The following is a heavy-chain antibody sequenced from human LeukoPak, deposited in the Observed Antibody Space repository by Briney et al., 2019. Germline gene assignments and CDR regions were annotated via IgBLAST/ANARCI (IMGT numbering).Heavy chain of an antibody. D-gene: IGHD1-26*01. CDR3: ARVGATTYFDY. CDR1: GGSISSGSYY. Sequence: SQTLSLTCTVSGGSISSGSYYWSWIRQPAGKGLEWIGRIYTSGSTNYNPSLKSRVTISVDTSKNQFSLKLSSVTAADTAVYYCARVGATTYFDYWGQGTLVTVSS. CDR2: IYTSGST. J-gene: IGHJ4*02. V-gene: IGHV4-61*02.